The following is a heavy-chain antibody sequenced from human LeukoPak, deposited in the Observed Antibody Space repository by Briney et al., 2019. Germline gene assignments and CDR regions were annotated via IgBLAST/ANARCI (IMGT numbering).Heavy chain of an antibody. CDR3: ARDRAGDYYDSSGYYKD. V-gene: IGHV3-7*01. D-gene: IGHD3-22*01. J-gene: IGHJ4*02. Sequence: GGSLRLSCAASGFTFSSYWMSWVRQSPGKVLEWVANINQDGSEKYYVDSVKGRFTISRDNAKNSLYLQMNSLRAEDTAVYYCARDRAGDYYDSSGYYKDWGQGTLVTVSS. CDR1: GFTFSSYW. CDR2: INQDGSEK.